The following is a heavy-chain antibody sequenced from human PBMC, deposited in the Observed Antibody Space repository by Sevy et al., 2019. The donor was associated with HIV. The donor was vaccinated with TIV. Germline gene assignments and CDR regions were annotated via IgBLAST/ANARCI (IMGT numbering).Heavy chain of an antibody. Sequence: GESLKISCTASGFAFGDYAMSWIRQTPGRGLEWVGSIRSKTYGGTTEYAASVKDRFTISRDDSKSIAYLQMNSLKTEDTALYYCTRLRGTISAYYYFGMDVWGQGTTVTVSS. D-gene: IGHD3-10*01. V-gene: IGHV3-49*03. CDR2: IRSKTYGGTT. CDR3: TRLRGTISAYYYFGMDV. J-gene: IGHJ6*02. CDR1: GFAFGDYA.